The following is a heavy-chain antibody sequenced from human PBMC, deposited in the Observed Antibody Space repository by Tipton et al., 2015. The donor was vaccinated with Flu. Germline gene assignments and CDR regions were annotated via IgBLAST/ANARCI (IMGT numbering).Heavy chain of an antibody. D-gene: IGHD4-11*01. CDR3: TRRDFSNYVSGAKQWFDP. J-gene: IGHJ5*02. CDR1: GNAIVGAYY. V-gene: IGHV4-38-2*01. Sequence: TLSLTCSVSGNAIVGAYYWGWIRQPPGTGLAWSGNSHHTGSTYRNPSLKSRVIISVDRSKNQFSLKLTSVTAADAAVYDCTRRDFSNYVSGAKQWFDPWGQAILVSVSS. CDR2: SHHTGST.